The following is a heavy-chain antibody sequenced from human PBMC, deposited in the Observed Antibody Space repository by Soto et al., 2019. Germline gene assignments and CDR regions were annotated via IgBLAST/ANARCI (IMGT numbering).Heavy chain of an antibody. V-gene: IGHV3-21*01. Sequence: GESLKISCAASGFTFSSYSMNWVRQAPGKGLEWVSSISSSSSYIYYADSVKGRFTISRDNAKNSLYLQMNSLRAEDTAVYYCARAEYSSGWYSWGQGTLVTVSS. D-gene: IGHD6-19*01. CDR1: GFTFSSYS. CDR2: ISSSSSYI. J-gene: IGHJ4*02. CDR3: ARAEYSSGWYS.